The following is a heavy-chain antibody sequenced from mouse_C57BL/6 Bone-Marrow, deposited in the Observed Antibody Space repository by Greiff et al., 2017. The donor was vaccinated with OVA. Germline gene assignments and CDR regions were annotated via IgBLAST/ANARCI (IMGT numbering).Heavy chain of an antibody. Sequence: QVQLKESGPGLVQPSQSLSITCTVSGFSLTSYGVHWVRQPPGKGLEWLGVIWSGGSTDYNAAFISRLSISKDNSKSQVFFKMNSLQADDTAIYYCAKGRELRLRAMDYWGQGTSVTVSS. J-gene: IGHJ4*01. D-gene: IGHD3-2*02. CDR3: AKGRELRLRAMDY. CDR2: IWSGGST. CDR1: GFSLTSYG. V-gene: IGHV2-4*01.